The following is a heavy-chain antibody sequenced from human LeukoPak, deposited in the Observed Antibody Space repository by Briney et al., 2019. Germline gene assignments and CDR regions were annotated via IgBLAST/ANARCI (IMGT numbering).Heavy chain of an antibody. J-gene: IGHJ6*03. V-gene: IGHV3-21*01. D-gene: IGHD1-20*01. CDR1: GFIFNRCA. Sequence: GGSLRLSCAASGFIFNRCAMSWVRQAPGKGLEWVSSISSSSSYIYYADSVKGRFTISRDNAKNSLYLQMNSLRAEDTAVYYCARAGWRSNWNDGHYYMDVWGKGTTVTVSS. CDR2: ISSSSSYI. CDR3: ARAGWRSNWNDGHYYMDV.